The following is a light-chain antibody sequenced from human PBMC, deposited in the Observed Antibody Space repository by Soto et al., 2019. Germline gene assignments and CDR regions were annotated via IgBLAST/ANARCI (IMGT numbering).Light chain of an antibody. CDR2: DAS. CDR1: QSVSSY. J-gene: IGKJ1*01. Sequence: ETVLTQSPATLSLSPGERATLSCRASQSVSSYLAWYQQKPGQAPRLLIYDASNRATGIPARFSGSGSGTDFTLTISGLEPADFAVYYCQQYGSSGTFGQGTKV. CDR3: QQYGSSGT. V-gene: IGKV3-11*01.